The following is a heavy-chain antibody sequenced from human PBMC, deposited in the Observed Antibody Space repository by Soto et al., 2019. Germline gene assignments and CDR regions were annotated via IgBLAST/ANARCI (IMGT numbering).Heavy chain of an antibody. V-gene: IGHV3-74*01. CDR3: ARNWNGVDY. CDR1: GFSFSSYW. CDR2: ISSDGSTT. D-gene: IGHD1-1*01. J-gene: IGHJ4*02. Sequence: EVQLVESGGDLVQPGGSLRLSCVASGFSFSSYWMHWVRQVPGKGPVWVSRISSDGSTTNYADSVKGRFTSSRDNAKNTLYLQMNSLSAEDTAVYYCARNWNGVDYWGQGTLVTVSS.